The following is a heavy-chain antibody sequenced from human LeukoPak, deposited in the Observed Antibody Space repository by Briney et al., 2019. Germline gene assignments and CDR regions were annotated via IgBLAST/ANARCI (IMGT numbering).Heavy chain of an antibody. V-gene: IGHV3-30*02. CDR1: GFTFTTSG. D-gene: IGHD3-22*01. J-gene: IGHJ4*02. CDR3: ARADSDSYYSWEPLDDY. Sequence: GGSLRLSCAASGFTFTTSGMHWVRQAPGKGLEWVTLIQYDGGDIFYADSVKGRFTISRDNSKNTLYLQMNSLRAEDTAVYYCARADSDSYYSWEPLDDYWGQGTLVTVSS. CDR2: IQYDGGDI.